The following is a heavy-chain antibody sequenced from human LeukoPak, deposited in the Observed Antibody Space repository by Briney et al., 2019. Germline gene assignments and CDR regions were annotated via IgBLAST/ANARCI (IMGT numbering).Heavy chain of an antibody. J-gene: IGHJ4*02. Sequence: LTGGSLRLSCAASGFTFSSYAIHWVRQAPGKGLEYVSAISSNGGSTYYAKSVKGRFTISRDNSKNTLYLQMGSLRAEDMAVYYCARAPITSYSSSWYYFDYWGQGTLVTVSS. CDR2: ISSNGGST. D-gene: IGHD6-13*01. CDR3: ARAPITSYSSSWYYFDY. V-gene: IGHV3-64*01. CDR1: GFTFSSYA.